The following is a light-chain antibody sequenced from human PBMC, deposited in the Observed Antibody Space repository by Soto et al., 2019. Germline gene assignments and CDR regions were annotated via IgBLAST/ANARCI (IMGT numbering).Light chain of an antibody. CDR3: QQYGSSGT. CDR2: GAS. J-gene: IGKJ1*01. CDR1: QSVSSSD. Sequence: EIVLTQSPGTLSLSPGERATLSCRASQSVSSSDLAWYQQKPGQAPRLLISGASGRATGIPDRFSASGSGTDFTLTISRLEPEDFAVYYCQQYGSSGTFGQGTKVDI. V-gene: IGKV3-20*01.